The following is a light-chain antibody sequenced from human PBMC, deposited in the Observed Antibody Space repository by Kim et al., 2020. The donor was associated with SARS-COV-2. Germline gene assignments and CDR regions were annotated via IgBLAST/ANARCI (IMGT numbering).Light chain of an antibody. Sequence: SPRQRATRTSRARQSVSSNLAWYQQTPGQAPRHLYYGASTRATGIPARFSGSGSGTEFTLTISSLQSEDFAVYYCQQYNNWPPWTFGQGTKVDIK. CDR3: QQYNNWPPWT. J-gene: IGKJ1*01. V-gene: IGKV3-15*01. CDR1: QSVSSN. CDR2: GAS.